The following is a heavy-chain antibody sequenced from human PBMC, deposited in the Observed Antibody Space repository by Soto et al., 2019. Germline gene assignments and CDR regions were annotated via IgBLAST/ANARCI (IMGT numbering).Heavy chain of an antibody. CDR3: ARDRADYYYGSGPFDP. J-gene: IGHJ5*02. D-gene: IGHD3-10*01. V-gene: IGHV3-30-3*01. CDR2: ISYDGSNK. CDR1: GFTFSSYA. Sequence: QVQLVESGGGVVQPGRSLRLSCAASGFTFSSYAMHWVRQAPGKGLEWVAVISYDGSNKYYADSVKGRFTISRDNSKNTRYLQMNGLRAEDTAEYYCARDRADYYYGSGPFDPWGQGTLVTVSS.